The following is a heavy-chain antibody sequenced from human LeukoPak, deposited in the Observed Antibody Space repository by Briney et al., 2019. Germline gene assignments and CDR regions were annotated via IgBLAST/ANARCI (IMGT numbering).Heavy chain of an antibody. CDR2: ISGSAGVT. V-gene: IGHV3-23*01. D-gene: IGHD3-22*01. J-gene: IGHJ4*02. Sequence: GGSLRLSCAASGFTFSSYAMSWVRQAPGKGLEWVSGISGSAGVTYSADSVKGRFTISRDNSKNTLYLQMNSLRAEDTAVYYCARGRYYYDTSGYFDYWGQGTLVTVSS. CDR1: GFTFSSYA. CDR3: ARGRYYYDTSGYFDY.